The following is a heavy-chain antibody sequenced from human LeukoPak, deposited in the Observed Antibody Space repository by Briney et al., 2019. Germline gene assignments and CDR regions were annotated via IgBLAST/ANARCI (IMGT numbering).Heavy chain of an antibody. CDR2: IYFSGST. CDR1: GGSISGYY. D-gene: IGHD3-10*01. J-gene: IGHJ4*02. V-gene: IGHV4-59*01. CDR3: AGAYVPSGEGNYFEY. Sequence: PSETLSLTCTVSGGSISGYYWSWIRQPPGKGLEWIGYIYFSGSTGYNPSLKSRVSMSVDTSKNQFSLRLTSVTAADTAVYYCAGAYVPSGEGNYFEYWGQGTLVTVSS.